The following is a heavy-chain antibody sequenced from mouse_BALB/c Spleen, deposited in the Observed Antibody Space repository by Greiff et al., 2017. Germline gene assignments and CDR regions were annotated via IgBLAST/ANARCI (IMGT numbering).Heavy chain of an antibody. J-gene: IGHJ1*01. CDR2: IWRGGST. Sequence: QVQLKESGPSLVQPSQSLSITCTVSGFSLTSYGVHWVRQSPGKGLEWLGVIWRGGSTDYNAAFMSRLSITKDNSKSQVFFKMNSLQADDTAIYYCAKNNYGSSYWYFDVWGAGTTVTVSS. CDR1: GFSLTSYG. D-gene: IGHD1-1*01. CDR3: AKNNYGSSYWYFDV. V-gene: IGHV2-5-1*01.